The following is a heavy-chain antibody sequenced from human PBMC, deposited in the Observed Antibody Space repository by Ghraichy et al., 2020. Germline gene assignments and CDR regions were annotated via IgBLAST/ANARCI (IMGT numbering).Heavy chain of an antibody. Sequence: SETLSLTCAVSGGSISSGGYSWSWIRQPPGKGLEWIGYIYHSGSTYYNPSLKSRVTISVDRSKNQFSLKLSSVTAADTAVYYCARDQYYEPWFDPWGQGTLVTVSS. CDR2: IYHSGST. CDR3: ARDQYYEPWFDP. J-gene: IGHJ5*02. D-gene: IGHD3-3*01. CDR1: GGSISSGGYS. V-gene: IGHV4-30-2*01.